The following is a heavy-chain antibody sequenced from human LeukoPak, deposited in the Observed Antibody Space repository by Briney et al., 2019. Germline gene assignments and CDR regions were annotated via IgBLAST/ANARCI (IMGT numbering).Heavy chain of an antibody. CDR3: AKDPTDYGDPYFDY. CDR2: ISSSSSYI. D-gene: IGHD4-17*01. V-gene: IGHV3-21*04. Sequence: GGSLRLSCAASGFTFSSYSMNWVRQAPGKGLEWVSSISSSSSYIYYADSVKGRFTISRDNAKNSLYLQMNSLRAEDTAVYYCAKDPTDYGDPYFDYWGQGTLVTVSS. J-gene: IGHJ4*02. CDR1: GFTFSSYS.